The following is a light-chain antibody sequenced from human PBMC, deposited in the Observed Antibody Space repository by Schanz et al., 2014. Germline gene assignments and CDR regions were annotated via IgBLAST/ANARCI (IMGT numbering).Light chain of an antibody. J-gene: IGLJ2*01. CDR3: CSYAGSYT. CDR1: SSNIGSNT. Sequence: QSMLTQPPSVSGTPGQRVTISCSGSSSNIGSNTVNWYQQLPGTAPKLLIYSNNQRPSGVPDRFSGSKSGNTASLTISGLQAEDEADYYCCSYAGSYTFGGGTKLTVL. CDR2: SNN. V-gene: IGLV1-44*01.